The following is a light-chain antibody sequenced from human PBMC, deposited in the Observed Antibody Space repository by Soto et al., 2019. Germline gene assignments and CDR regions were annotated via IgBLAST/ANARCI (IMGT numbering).Light chain of an antibody. V-gene: IGKV3-11*01. CDR3: QQRSNWPPLT. J-gene: IGKJ4*01. Sequence: EIVLTQSPATLSLSPGERATLSCRASQSVGIYLNWYQQQPGQAPRLLIYSASNRATGIPARFSGSGSGTDFTLTISSLEPEDFAVYYCQQRSNWPPLTYGGGTKVEIK. CDR1: QSVGIY. CDR2: SAS.